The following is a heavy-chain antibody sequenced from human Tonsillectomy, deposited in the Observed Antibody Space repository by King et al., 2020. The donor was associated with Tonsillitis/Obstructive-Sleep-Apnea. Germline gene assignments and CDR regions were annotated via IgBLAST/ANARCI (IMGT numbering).Heavy chain of an antibody. J-gene: IGHJ6*03. CDR1: GYTFTSYG. CDR2: ISAYNGYT. D-gene: IGHD3-3*01. Sequence: VQLVESGAEVKKPGASVKVSCKASGYTFTSYGISWVRQAPRQGLEWMGWISAYNGYTNYAQKLQGRVTMTTDTSTSTAYMELRSLRSDDTAVYYCARDAKNFWSGYSYYYYYYMDVWGKGTTVTVSS. CDR3: ARDAKNFWSGYSYYYYYYMDV. V-gene: IGHV1-18*01.